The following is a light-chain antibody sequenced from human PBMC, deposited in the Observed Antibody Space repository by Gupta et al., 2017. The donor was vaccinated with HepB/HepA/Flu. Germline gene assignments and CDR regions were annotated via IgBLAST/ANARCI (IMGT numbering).Light chain of an antibody. CDR1: DLGDKY. CDR3: QAWDSRIVI. CDR2: QNN. V-gene: IGLV3-1*01. Sequence: SYALTQPPSVSVSPGQTASITCSRDDLGDKYACWYQQKPVQSPTLVIYQNNKRPSGCPERFSGSNAGNTATMTIGGTKSGDEDDYYCQAWDSRIVIFGGGTKLTVL. J-gene: IGLJ2*01.